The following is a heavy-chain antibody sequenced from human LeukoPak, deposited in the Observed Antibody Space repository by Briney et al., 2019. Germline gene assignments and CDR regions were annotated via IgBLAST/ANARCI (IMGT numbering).Heavy chain of an antibody. J-gene: IGHJ4*02. V-gene: IGHV4-59*08. CDR1: TGAISGYY. Sequence: SETLSLTCTVSTGAISGYYWSWIRQPPGKGLEWIGYIYYSGSTNYNPSLQSRVTISVDTSNNQFSLRLWSVTAADTAVYYCARPGDGFNTAGGFDYWGQGTLVTVSS. CDR2: IYYSGST. CDR3: ARPGDGFNTAGGFDY. D-gene: IGHD5-24*01.